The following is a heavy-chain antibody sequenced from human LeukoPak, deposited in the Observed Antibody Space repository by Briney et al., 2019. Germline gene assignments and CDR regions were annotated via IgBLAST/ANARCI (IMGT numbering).Heavy chain of an antibody. CDR3: ASRTRFGELRFDY. CDR2: IYYTRST. CDR1: GGSISTSSYY. Sequence: SETLSLTCTVSGGSISTSSYYWGWIRQPPGKGLEWIGSIYYTRSTYYNPSLNSRVTVSVDTSKNQFSLKLSSVTAADTAMYYCASRTRFGELRFDYWGQGTLVTVSS. J-gene: IGHJ4*02. D-gene: IGHD3-10*01. V-gene: IGHV4-39*01.